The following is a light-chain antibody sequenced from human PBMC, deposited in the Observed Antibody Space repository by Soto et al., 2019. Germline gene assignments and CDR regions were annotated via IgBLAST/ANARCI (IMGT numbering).Light chain of an antibody. CDR2: GAS. CDR1: QSVSSSY. Sequence: EIVLAQSPGTLSLSPGERATLSCRASQSVSSSYLAWYQQKPGQAPRLLIHGASTRATGIPDRFSGSGSGTDFSLTISRLEPEDFAVYYCQQRSNWRYTFGQGTKLEIK. V-gene: IGKV3D-20*02. J-gene: IGKJ2*01. CDR3: QQRSNWRYT.